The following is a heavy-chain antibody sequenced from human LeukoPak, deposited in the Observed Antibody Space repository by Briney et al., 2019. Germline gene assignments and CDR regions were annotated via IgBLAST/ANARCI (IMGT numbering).Heavy chain of an antibody. D-gene: IGHD3-10*01. CDR2: FGGSGASV. J-gene: IGHJ4*02. CDR1: GFTFSTYG. CDR3: AKSGPYYYDY. Sequence: RGSLRLSCAASGFTFSTYGMSWVRQAPGKGLEWVSTFGGSGASVYYADSVKGRFTVSRDNSKNTLYLQMNSLRVEDTAVYYCAKSGPYYYDYWGQGTLVTVSS. V-gene: IGHV3-23*01.